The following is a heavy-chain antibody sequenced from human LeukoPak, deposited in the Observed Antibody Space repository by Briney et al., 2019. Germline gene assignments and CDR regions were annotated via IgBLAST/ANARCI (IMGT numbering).Heavy chain of an antibody. D-gene: IGHD6-13*01. Sequence: SEILSLTCTVSGGSISSYYWSWIRQPPGKGLEWIGYIYYSGSTNYNPSLKSRVTISVDTSKNQFSLKLSSVTAADTAVYYCARDISSSWIFDYWGQGTLVTVSS. CDR2: IYYSGST. CDR3: ARDISSSWIFDY. J-gene: IGHJ4*02. V-gene: IGHV4-59*01. CDR1: GGSISSYY.